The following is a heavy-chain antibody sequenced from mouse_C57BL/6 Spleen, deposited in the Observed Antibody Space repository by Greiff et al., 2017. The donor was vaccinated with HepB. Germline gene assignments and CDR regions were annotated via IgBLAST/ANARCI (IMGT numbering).Heavy chain of an antibody. Sequence: EVQLQQSGPELVKPGASVKISCKASGYTFTDYYMNWVKQSHGKSLEWIGDINPNNGGTSYNQKFKGKATLTVDKSSSTAYMELRSLTSEDSAVYYCARGLLLSYWYFDVWGTGTTVTVSS. CDR3: ARGLLLSYWYFDV. J-gene: IGHJ1*03. CDR2: INPNNGGT. CDR1: GYTFTDYY. D-gene: IGHD2-3*01. V-gene: IGHV1-26*01.